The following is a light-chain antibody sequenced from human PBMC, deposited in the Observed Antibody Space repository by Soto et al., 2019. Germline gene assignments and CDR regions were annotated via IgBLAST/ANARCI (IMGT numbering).Light chain of an antibody. Sequence: DIPLTQSPSFMSASVGDRVTITCRASQGISSRLAWYQQKPGQSPKLLIYAASALHSEVPSRFSGSGSGTEFTLTISSLQPEDFATYYCQQVHIYPLTFGQGTKVEIK. CDR2: AAS. V-gene: IGKV1-9*01. CDR3: QQVHIYPLT. CDR1: QGISSR. J-gene: IGKJ1*01.